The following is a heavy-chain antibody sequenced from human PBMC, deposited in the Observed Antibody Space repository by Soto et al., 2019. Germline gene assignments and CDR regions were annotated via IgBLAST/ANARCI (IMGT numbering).Heavy chain of an antibody. Sequence: GGSLRLSCAASGFTFSSYWMSWVRQAPGKGLEWVANIKQDGSKKYYVDSGKGRFTISRDNAKNSLYLQMNSLRAEDTAVYYCARGGGDFSYYYYYYMDVWGKGTTVTVSS. D-gene: IGHD2-21*01. CDR2: IKQDGSKK. CDR3: ARGGGDFSYYYYYYMDV. V-gene: IGHV3-7*01. CDR1: GFTFSSYW. J-gene: IGHJ6*03.